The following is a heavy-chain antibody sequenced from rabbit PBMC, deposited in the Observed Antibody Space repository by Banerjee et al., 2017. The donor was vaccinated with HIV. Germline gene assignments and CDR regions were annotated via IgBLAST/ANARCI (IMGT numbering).Heavy chain of an antibody. CDR3: ARGGGWLYYFNL. J-gene: IGHJ4*01. CDR2: IYTGDGGT. D-gene: IGHD4-1*01. CDR1: GFTFSSYW. V-gene: IGHV1S45*01. Sequence: QEQLVESGGDLVKPEGSLTLTCTASGFTFSSYWMCWVRQAPGKGLEWIACIYTGDGGTYYPSWAKGPFTISKTSSTTVTLQVTSLTAADTATYFCARGGGWLYYFNLWGQGTLVTVS.